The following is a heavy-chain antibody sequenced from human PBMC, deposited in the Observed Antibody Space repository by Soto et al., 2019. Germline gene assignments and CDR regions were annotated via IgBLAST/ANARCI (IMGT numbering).Heavy chain of an antibody. J-gene: IGHJ6*02. CDR1: GYTFTSYA. V-gene: IGHV1-3*01. D-gene: IGHD1-26*01. CDR2: INAGNGNT. CDR3: ARIVGDTGGMDV. Sequence: QVQLVQSGAEVKKPGASVKVSCKASGYTFTSYAMHWVRQAPGQRLEWMGWINAGNGNTKYSQKFHGRVTITRDPSAGPAFVELSSLRSEETAVYFCARIVGDTGGMDVWGQGTTVTVSS.